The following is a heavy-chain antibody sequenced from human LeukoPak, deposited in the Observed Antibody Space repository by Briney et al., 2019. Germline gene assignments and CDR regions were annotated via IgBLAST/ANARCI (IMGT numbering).Heavy chain of an antibody. Sequence: GGSLRLSCAASGFTFSSYEMNWVRQAPGKGLEWVSYIDSSGSNIHYADSVKGRFTISRDNAKNSLYLQMNSLRAEDTAVYYCARDSRAAAGGFDYWGQGTLVTVSS. CDR3: ARDSRAAAGGFDY. CDR2: IDSSGSNI. J-gene: IGHJ4*02. CDR1: GFTFSSYE. V-gene: IGHV3-48*03. D-gene: IGHD6-13*01.